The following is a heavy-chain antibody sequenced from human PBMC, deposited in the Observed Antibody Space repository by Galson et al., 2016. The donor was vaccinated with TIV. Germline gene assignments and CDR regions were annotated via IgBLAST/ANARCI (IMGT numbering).Heavy chain of an antibody. D-gene: IGHD1-1*01. CDR1: GFTFDDYA. CDR3: SRDLTTGNPGYDY. J-gene: IGHJ4*02. Sequence: SLRLSCAASGFTFDDYAMHWVRQTPGKGLEWVSGISWNRGNIAYVDSVKGRFTISRDNAKNSLYLQMSSLRAEDTAMYYCSRDLTTGNPGYDYWGQGTLVTVSS. V-gene: IGHV3-9*01. CDR2: ISWNRGNI.